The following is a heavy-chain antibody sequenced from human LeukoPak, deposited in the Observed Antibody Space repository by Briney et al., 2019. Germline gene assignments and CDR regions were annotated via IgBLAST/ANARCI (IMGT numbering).Heavy chain of an antibody. CDR2: IRYSGGT. CDR3: AAESERWLLRS. V-gene: IGHV4-59*03. D-gene: IGHD2-15*01. Sequence: SETLSLTCSVSGGSINSYYWSWIRQPPGKGLELIGYIRYSGGTNYNPSLKSRVTISIDTSKSQFSLKLTSVTAADTAVYYCAAESERWLLRSWGQGTLVTVSS. J-gene: IGHJ4*02. CDR1: GGSINSYY.